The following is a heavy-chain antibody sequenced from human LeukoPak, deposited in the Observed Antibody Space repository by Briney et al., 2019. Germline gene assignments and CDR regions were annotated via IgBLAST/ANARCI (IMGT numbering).Heavy chain of an antibody. Sequence: SETLSLTCAVYGVSFSGYYWSWIRQPPGKGLEWIGEINHSGSTNYNPSLKSRVTISVDTSKNQFSLKLSSVTAADTAVYYCARVVGTMVRGVIASYYYYYGMDVWGQGTTVTVSS. V-gene: IGHV4-34*01. CDR3: ARVVGTMVRGVIASYYYYYGMDV. J-gene: IGHJ6*02. CDR1: GVSFSGYY. D-gene: IGHD3-10*01. CDR2: INHSGST.